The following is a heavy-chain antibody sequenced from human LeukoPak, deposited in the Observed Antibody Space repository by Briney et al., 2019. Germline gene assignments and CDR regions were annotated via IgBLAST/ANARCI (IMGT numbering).Heavy chain of an antibody. Sequence: PGGSLRLSCAASGFTFSSYSMNWVRQAPGKGLEWVSYISGSSGTIYFADSVKGRFTISRDNAKNSLYLQMNSLRAEDTAVYYDARAYRHGSYSFDYWGQGTLVTVSS. CDR3: ARAYRHGSYSFDY. CDR1: GFTFSSYS. CDR2: ISGSSGTI. D-gene: IGHD1-26*01. V-gene: IGHV3-48*01. J-gene: IGHJ4*02.